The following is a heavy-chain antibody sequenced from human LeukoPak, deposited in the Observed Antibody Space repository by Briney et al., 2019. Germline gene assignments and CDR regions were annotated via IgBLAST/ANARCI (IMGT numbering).Heavy chain of an antibody. CDR3: ASLPDVGATTKYYFDY. J-gene: IGHJ4*02. V-gene: IGHV1-18*01. Sequence: GASVKVSCKASGYTFTSQGISWVRQAPGQGLEWMGWISAYNGNTNYAQKFQGRVTLTTDTSTSTVYMELRSLRSDDTAVYYCASLPDVGATTKYYFDYWGQGTLVTVSS. D-gene: IGHD1-26*01. CDR2: ISAYNGNT. CDR1: GYTFTSQG.